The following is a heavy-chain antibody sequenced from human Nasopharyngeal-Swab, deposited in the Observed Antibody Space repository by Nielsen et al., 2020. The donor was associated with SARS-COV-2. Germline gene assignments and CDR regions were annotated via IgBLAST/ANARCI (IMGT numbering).Heavy chain of an antibody. CDR2: ISTSGDRT. J-gene: IGHJ6*03. D-gene: IGHD2-8*01. CDR1: GFIFSDFS. V-gene: IGHV3-23*01. Sequence: GGSLRLSCAASGFIFSDFSMTWVRQAPGKGLDWVSLISTSGDRTFYTDSVEGRFTISRDNSRNTLFLQMSSLRAEDTAVYYCAKVARGVYNYMDVWGKGTTVTVSS. CDR3: AKVARGVYNYMDV.